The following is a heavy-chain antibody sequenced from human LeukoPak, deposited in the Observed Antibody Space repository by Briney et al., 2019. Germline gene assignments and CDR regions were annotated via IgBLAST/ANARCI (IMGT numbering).Heavy chain of an antibody. V-gene: IGHV1-2*02. J-gene: IGHJ1*01. Sequence: GGSLKVSCKASGYSFTGYDMHWVRQAPGQGLEWMGWINPNSGDTNFAQKFQGNVTMTKDTSTSTVYMEVSRLRSDDTAVFYCARGDYDSSDFEFFQHWGQGTLVTVSS. CDR1: GYSFTGYD. CDR3: ARGDYDSSDFEFFQH. CDR2: INPNSGDT. D-gene: IGHD3-22*01.